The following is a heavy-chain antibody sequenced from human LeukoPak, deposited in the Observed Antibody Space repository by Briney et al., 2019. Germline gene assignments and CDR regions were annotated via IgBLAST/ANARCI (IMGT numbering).Heavy chain of an antibody. V-gene: IGHV4-30-2*01. D-gene: IGHD3-22*01. CDR2: INHSGST. Sequence: SQTLSLTCTVSGGSISSGGYYWSWIRQPPGKGLEWIGEINHSGSTNYNPSLKSRVTISVDTSKNQFSLKLSSVTAADTAVYYCASGNYYDSSGSQSDWFDPWGQGTLVTVSS. CDR3: ASGNYYDSSGSQSDWFDP. CDR1: GGSISSGGYY. J-gene: IGHJ5*02.